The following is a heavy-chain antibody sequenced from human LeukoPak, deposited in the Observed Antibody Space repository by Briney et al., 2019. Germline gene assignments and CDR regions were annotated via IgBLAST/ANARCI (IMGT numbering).Heavy chain of an antibody. J-gene: IGHJ4*02. CDR1: GYTLTELS. D-gene: IGHD7-27*01. CDR3: ATVTGERRTRYYFDY. V-gene: IGHV1-24*01. Sequence: ASVKVSCKVSGYTLTELSMHWVRQAPGKGLEWMGGFDPEDGETIYAQKFQGRVTMTEDTSTDTAYVELSSLRSEDTAVYYCATVTGERRTRYYFDYWGQGTLVTVSS. CDR2: FDPEDGET.